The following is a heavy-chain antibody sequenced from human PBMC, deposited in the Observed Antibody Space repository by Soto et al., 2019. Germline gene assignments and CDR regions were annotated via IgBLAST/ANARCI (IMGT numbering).Heavy chain of an antibody. J-gene: IGHJ6*03. V-gene: IGHV4-34*01. D-gene: IGHD6-19*01. CDR1: GGSFSGYY. Sequence: SETLSLTCAVYGGSFSGYYWSWIRQPPGKGLEWIGEINHSGSTNYNPSLKSRVTISVDTSKNQFSLKLSSVTAADTAVYYCARRSGRYYYYYMDVWGKGTTVTVSS. CDR2: INHSGST. CDR3: ARRSGRYYYYYMDV.